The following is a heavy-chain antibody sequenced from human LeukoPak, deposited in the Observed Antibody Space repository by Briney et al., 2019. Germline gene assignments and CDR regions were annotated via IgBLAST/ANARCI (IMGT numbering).Heavy chain of an antibody. CDR2: INWDGGST. CDR1: GFTFDEYG. J-gene: IGHJ4*02. Sequence: GALRLSCAASGFTFDEYGMSWVRQAPGKGLEWVSSINWDGGSTAYADSMQGRFTISRDNAKNSLHLQMKSLRAEDTALYYCARLNAGSGSYYIFDYWGQGTLVTVSS. V-gene: IGHV3-20*04. D-gene: IGHD3-10*01. CDR3: ARLNAGSGSYYIFDY.